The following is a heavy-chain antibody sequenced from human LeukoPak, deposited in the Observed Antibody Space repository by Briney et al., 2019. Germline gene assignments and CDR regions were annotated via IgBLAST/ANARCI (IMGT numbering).Heavy chain of an antibody. D-gene: IGHD4-17*01. V-gene: IGHV1-58*02. J-gene: IGHJ3*01. CDR1: GFTFTDSV. CDR2: IVVGSCNT. Sequence: GTSVQVSCQASGFTFTDSVIQGVRQARGRRVKWIGWIVVGSCNTNFAQKLQDRVTFTVELSTNKAYIALNSLTSEHTGGCNCAGTTVNWHFVIGYLNVWGQGTMVTVSS. CDR3: AGTTVNWHFVIGYLNV.